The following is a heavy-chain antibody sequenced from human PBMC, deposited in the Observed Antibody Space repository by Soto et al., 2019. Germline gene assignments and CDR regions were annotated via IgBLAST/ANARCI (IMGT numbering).Heavy chain of an antibody. CDR1: GFTFDDYA. V-gene: IGHV3-9*01. Sequence: EVQLVESGAGLVQPGRSLRLSCAASGFTFDDYAMHWVWQAPGKGLEWVSGIGWNSGGIGYADSVKGRFTISRDNAKSSLYLQMNSLRPEDTAFYYCAKEERSGGWYVNYWGQGTLVTVSS. CDR3: AKEERSGGWYVNY. CDR2: IGWNSGGI. D-gene: IGHD2-15*01. J-gene: IGHJ4*02.